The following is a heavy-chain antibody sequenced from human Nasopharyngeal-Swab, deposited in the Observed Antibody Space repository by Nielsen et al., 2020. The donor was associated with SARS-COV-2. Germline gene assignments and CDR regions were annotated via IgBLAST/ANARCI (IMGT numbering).Heavy chain of an antibody. CDR2: IYYSGST. CDR3: ARESGGNSVLGAFDI. V-gene: IGHV4-31*03. D-gene: IGHD4-23*01. J-gene: IGHJ3*02. CDR1: GGSISSGGYY. Sequence: SETLSLTCTVSGGSISSGGYYWSWIRQHPGKGLEWIGYIYYSGSTYYNPSLKSRVTISVDTSQNQFSLKLSSVTAADTAVYYCARESGGNSVLGAFDIWGQGTMVTVSS.